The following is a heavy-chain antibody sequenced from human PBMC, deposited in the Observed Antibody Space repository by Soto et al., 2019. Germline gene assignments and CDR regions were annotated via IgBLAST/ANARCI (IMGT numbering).Heavy chain of an antibody. J-gene: IGHJ5*02. Sequence: SETLSLTCTVSGGSISSYYWSWIRQPPGKGLEWIGYIYYSGSTNYNPSLKSRVTISVDTSKNQFSLKLSSVTAADTAVYYCARLKHWWFDPWGQGTLVTVSS. CDR3: ARLKHWWFDP. CDR1: GGSISSYY. CDR2: IYYSGST. V-gene: IGHV4-59*01.